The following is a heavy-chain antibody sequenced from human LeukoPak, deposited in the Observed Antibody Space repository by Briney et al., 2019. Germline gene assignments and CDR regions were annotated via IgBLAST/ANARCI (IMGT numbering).Heavy chain of an antibody. CDR1: GGSVNSGSYY. J-gene: IGHJ4*02. CDR3: ARAAYSGSYHSDY. V-gene: IGHV4-61*01. D-gene: IGHD1-26*01. CDR2: IYYSGST. Sequence: SETLSLTCTVSGGSVNSGSYYWNWIRQPPGEGLEWIGYIYYSGSTNYNPSLKSRVTISVDTSKNQFSLKLSSVTAADTAVYYCARAAYSGSYHSDYWGQGTLVTVSS.